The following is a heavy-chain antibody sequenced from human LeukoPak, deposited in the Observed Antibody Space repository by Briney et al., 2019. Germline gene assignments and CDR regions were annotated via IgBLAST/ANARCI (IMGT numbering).Heavy chain of an antibody. D-gene: IGHD3-10*01. Sequence: SETLSLTCTVSGGSISSGSYYWSWTRQPAGKGLEWIGRIYTSGSTNYNPSLKSRVTMSVDTSKNQFSLKLSSVTAADTAVYYCARDTYYYGSGSYGLDYWGQGTLVTVSS. CDR1: GGSISSGSYY. CDR2: IYTSGST. CDR3: ARDTYYYGSGSYGLDY. J-gene: IGHJ4*02. V-gene: IGHV4-61*02.